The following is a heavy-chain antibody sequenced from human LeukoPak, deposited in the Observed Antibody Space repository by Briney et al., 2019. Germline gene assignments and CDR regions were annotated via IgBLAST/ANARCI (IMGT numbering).Heavy chain of an antibody. CDR3: ARHSSSWSDPYYFDY. CDR2: ISGSGGST. D-gene: IGHD6-13*01. CDR1: GFTFSNYA. V-gene: IGHV3-23*01. Sequence: GGSLTLSCTASGFTFSNYALRWLRQAPGKGVEGVSVISGSGGSTYYADSVKGRFTISRDNSKNTLYLHMNSLRAEDTAIYYCARHSSSWSDPYYFDYWGEGTLVTVP. J-gene: IGHJ4*02.